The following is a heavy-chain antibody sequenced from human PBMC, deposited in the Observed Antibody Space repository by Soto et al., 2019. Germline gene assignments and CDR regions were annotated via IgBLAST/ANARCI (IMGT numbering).Heavy chain of an antibody. D-gene: IGHD3-10*01. CDR1: GGSISSYY. Sequence: SESLSLTCTVSGGSISSYYWSWIRQPPGKGLEWIGYIYYSGSTNYNPSLKSRVTISVDTSKNQFSLELSSVTAADTAVYYCAVVYGDYVDYWGQGTLVTVSS. J-gene: IGHJ4*02. CDR3: AVVYGDYVDY. V-gene: IGHV4-59*01. CDR2: IYYSGST.